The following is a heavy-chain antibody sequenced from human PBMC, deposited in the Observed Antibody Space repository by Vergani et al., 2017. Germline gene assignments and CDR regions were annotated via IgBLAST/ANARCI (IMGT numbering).Heavy chain of an antibody. Sequence: EVQLLESGGGSVQPGESLRLSCVASGFRFREHGMNWVRQAPGKGLEWVSGISGHDHRTLYAYSVKGRFIISRDDSNNTVNLQMNSLRTEDTAVYFCANSVIAGNVGVAYFGMDVWGRGTTVTVSS. CDR2: ISGHDHRT. J-gene: IGHJ6*02. CDR3: ANSVIAGNVGVAYFGMDV. CDR1: GFRFREHG. V-gene: IGHV3-23*01. D-gene: IGHD2/OR15-2a*01.